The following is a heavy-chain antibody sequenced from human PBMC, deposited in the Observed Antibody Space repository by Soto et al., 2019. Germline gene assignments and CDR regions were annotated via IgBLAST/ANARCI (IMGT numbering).Heavy chain of an antibody. V-gene: IGHV3-30*18. J-gene: IGHJ4*02. Sequence: QVPLVESGGGVVQPGRSLRLSCAASGFTFSSYGMQWVRQAPGKGLEWVAVISYDGSNKYYADSVKGRFTISRDNSKNTLYRQMNSLRAEDTAVYYCAKDPGGQAVALDYWGQGTLVTVSS. CDR3: AKDPGGQAVALDY. D-gene: IGHD6-19*01. CDR1: GFTFSSYG. CDR2: ISYDGSNK.